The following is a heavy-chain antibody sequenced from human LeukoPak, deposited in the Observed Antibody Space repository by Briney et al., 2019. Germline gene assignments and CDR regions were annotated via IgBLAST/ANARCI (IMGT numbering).Heavy chain of an antibody. CDR1: GFTFSSYS. D-gene: IGHD2-2*01. CDR2: ISSSSSYI. J-gene: IGHJ6*03. V-gene: IGHV3-21*01. CDR3: ARYCSSTSCYGYYYYMDV. Sequence: KPGGSLRLSCAASGFTFSSYSMNWVRQALGKGLEWVSSISSSSSYIYYADSVKGRFTISRDNAKNSLYLQMNSLRAEDTAVYYCARYCSSTSCYGYYYYMDVWGKGTTVTVSS.